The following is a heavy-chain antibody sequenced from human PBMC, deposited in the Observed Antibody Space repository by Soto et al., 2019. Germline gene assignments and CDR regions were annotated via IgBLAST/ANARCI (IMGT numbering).Heavy chain of an antibody. J-gene: IGHJ6*02. Sequence: GASVKVSCKASGGTFSSYAISWVRQAPGQGLEWMGGIIPIFGTANYAQKFQGRVTITADESTSTAYMELSSLRSEDTAVYYCARGMDIVVVPAAGAYYYGMDVWGQGTTVTVSS. CDR3: ARGMDIVVVPAAGAYYYGMDV. CDR1: GGTFSSYA. CDR2: IIPIFGTA. V-gene: IGHV1-69*13. D-gene: IGHD2-2*03.